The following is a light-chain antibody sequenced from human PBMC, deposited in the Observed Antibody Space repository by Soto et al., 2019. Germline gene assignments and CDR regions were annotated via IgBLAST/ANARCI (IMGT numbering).Light chain of an antibody. CDR2: STS. J-gene: IGKJ2*01. V-gene: IGKV3-20*01. CDR3: QHYGSSPPYT. Sequence: EIVLTQSPGTLSLSPGERATLSCRASQSVTSPFLAWYQQKPGQPPRLLIYSTSGRATGIPDRFSGSGSGTDFTLTISSLEPEDSAVYYCQHYGSSPPYTFGQGTKLKIK. CDR1: QSVTSPF.